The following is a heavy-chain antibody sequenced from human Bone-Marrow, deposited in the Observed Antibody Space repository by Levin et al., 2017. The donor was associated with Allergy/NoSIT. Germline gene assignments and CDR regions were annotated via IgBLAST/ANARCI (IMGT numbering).Heavy chain of an antibody. CDR2: VYPGDSST. Sequence: GESLKISCQGSTSTFSGHSIAWVRQIPGRGLEWMGRVYPGDSSTYYNPSFQGQITISADKSINTAYLQWNSLKASDSAIYFCARRSFCAGDCTTNPHYYHSMDVWGQGTTVTVSS. V-gene: IGHV5-51*01. D-gene: IGHD2-21*02. J-gene: IGHJ6*02. CDR3: ARRSFCAGDCTTNPHYYHSMDV. CDR1: TSTFSGHS.